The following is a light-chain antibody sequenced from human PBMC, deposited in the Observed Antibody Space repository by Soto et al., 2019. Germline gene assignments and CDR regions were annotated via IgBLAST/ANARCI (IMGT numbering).Light chain of an antibody. CDR3: QQYNSYSRYT. CDR1: QSISSW. V-gene: IGKV1-5*01. J-gene: IGKJ2*01. Sequence: DIQMTQSPSTLSASVGDRVTITCRASQSISSWLAWYQQKPGKAPKLLIYDASSLESGVPSRFSGRGSGTEFTLTISSLQPDDFASYYCQQYNSYSRYTFGQGTKLEIK. CDR2: DAS.